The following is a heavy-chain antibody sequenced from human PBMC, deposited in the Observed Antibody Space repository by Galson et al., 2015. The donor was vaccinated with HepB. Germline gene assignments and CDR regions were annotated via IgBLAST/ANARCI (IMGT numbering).Heavy chain of an antibody. CDR2: ISVYNGNT. J-gene: IGHJ4*02. CDR1: RFSFTNYG. V-gene: IGHV1-18*01. Sequence: SVKVSCKASRFSFTNYGVTWVRQAPGQGLEWMGWISVYNGNTNYAQKFQDRVTMTTDTSTTTAYMELKRLRADDTAVYLCARARYSTSPPDYWGQGTLVSGAS. D-gene: IGHD6-6*01. CDR3: ARARYSTSPPDY.